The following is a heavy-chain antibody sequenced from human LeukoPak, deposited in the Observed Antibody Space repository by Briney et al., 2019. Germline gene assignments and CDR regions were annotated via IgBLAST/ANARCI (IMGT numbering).Heavy chain of an antibody. CDR1: GFTFSRYA. J-gene: IGHJ4*02. D-gene: IGHD6-19*01. V-gene: IGHV3-30-3*01. CDR2: ISYDGTNK. Sequence: PGRSLRLSCAASGFTFSRYAMHWVRQAPGKGLEWVAVISYDGTNKYYADSVEGRFTIARDNSKNTLYLQMNSLRAEDTGVFYCARGPVTGSGWPYYFDYCAQGTLVTVTS. CDR3: ARGPVTGSGWPYYFDY.